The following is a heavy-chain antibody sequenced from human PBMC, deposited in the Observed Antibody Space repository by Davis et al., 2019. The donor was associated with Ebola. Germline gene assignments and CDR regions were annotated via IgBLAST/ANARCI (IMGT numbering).Heavy chain of an antibody. D-gene: IGHD3-22*01. V-gene: IGHV3-23*01. CDR3: AKDYGDSSGYYYEAFDY. CDR2: ISGSGGST. CDR1: GFTFSSYA. J-gene: IGHJ4*02. Sequence: GESLKISCAASGFTFSSYAMSWVRQAPGKGLEWVSAISGSGGSTYYADSVKGRFTISRDNSKNTLYLQMNSLRAEDTAVYYCAKDYGDSSGYYYEAFDYWGQGTLVTVSS.